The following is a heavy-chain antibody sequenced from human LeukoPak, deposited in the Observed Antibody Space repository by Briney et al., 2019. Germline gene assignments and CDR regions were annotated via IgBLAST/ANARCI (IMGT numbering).Heavy chain of an antibody. Sequence: GASVKVSCKASGYTFTGYYMHWVRQAPGQGLEWMGGINPNRGGTNYAQKFQGWVTMTTDTSISTAYMELSRLRSDDTAVYYCARDLHYGSTGAFDIWGQGTMVTVSS. D-gene: IGHD3-10*01. CDR2: INPNRGGT. V-gene: IGHV1-2*04. CDR1: GYTFTGYY. CDR3: ARDLHYGSTGAFDI. J-gene: IGHJ3*02.